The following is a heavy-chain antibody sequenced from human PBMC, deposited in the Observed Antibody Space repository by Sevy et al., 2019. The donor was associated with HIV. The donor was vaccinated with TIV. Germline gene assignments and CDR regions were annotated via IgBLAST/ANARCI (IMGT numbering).Heavy chain of an antibody. CDR3: VRETGGSGSAGYFGD. CDR2: ISLHGTNK. Sequence: GGSLRLSCAASGFTFSNYVMHWVRQAPGKGLEWVALISLHGTNKDYRDSVKGRFTISRDDAKNTVYVEMTSLAVEDMALYYCVRETGGSGSAGYFGDWGQGTLVTVSS. V-gene: IGHV3-30*04. D-gene: IGHD2-15*01. CDR1: GFTFSNYV. J-gene: IGHJ4*02.